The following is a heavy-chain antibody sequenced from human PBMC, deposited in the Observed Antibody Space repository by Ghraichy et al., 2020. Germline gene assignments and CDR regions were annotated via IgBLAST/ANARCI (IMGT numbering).Heavy chain of an antibody. CDR3: AREGFDYYALDV. Sequence: SETLSLICTVSGGSISSYYWSWIRQPPGKGLEWVGYISYSGSTWYNPSLKGRVSISVDTSKNQFSLKLTSVTAADTAVYYCAREGFDYYALDVWGQGTTVTVSS. CDR2: ISYSGST. V-gene: IGHV4-59*01. CDR1: GGSISSYY. J-gene: IGHJ6*02. D-gene: IGHD3-3*01.